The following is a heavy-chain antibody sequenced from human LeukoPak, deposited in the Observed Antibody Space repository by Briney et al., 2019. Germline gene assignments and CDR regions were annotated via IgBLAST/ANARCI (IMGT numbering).Heavy chain of an antibody. V-gene: IGHV3-11*01. D-gene: IGHD2-21*01. Sequence: GGSLRLSCAASGFTFSDYYMSWIRQAPGKGLEWVSYISSSGSTIYYADSVKGRFTISRDNAKNTLYLQMNSLRAEDAAVYFCAKAPVTSCRGAYCYPFDSWGQGTLVTVSS. CDR2: ISSSGSTI. J-gene: IGHJ4*02. CDR1: GFTFSDYY. CDR3: AKAPVTSCRGAYCYPFDS.